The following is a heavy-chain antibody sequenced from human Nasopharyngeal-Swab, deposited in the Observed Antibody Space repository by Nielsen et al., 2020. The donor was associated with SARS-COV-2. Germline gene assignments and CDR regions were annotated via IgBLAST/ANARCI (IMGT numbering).Heavy chain of an antibody. J-gene: IGHJ4*02. CDR3: ARGDDRSGYPYSHDY. Sequence: GESLKISCAASGFSVSTQYMSCVRQAPGKGLEWVSSIYAGGSTYYADSVKGRFTISRDNSKNTLYLQMNSLRAEDTAVYYCARGDDRSGYPYSHDYWGQGTLVTVSS. CDR2: IYAGGST. CDR1: GFSVSTQY. D-gene: IGHD3-22*01. V-gene: IGHV3-66*01.